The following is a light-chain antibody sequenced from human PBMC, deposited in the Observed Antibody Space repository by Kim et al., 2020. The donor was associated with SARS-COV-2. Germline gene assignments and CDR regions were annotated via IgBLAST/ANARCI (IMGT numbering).Light chain of an antibody. CDR2: TAS. J-gene: IGKJ1*01. Sequence: EIVMTQSPATLSVSPGEGVTLPCRASQSISTNLGWYQQKPGQAPRLLIYTASTRATGIPARFSGSGSGTEFTLTISSLQSEDFAVYSCQQYYDWPWTFGQGTKVEIK. CDR3: QQYYDWPWT. CDR1: QSISTN. V-gene: IGKV3-15*01.